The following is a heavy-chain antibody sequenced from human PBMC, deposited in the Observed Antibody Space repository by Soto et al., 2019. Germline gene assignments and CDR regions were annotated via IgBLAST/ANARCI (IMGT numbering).Heavy chain of an antibody. J-gene: IGHJ6*02. CDR1: GYTFTSYG. CDR3: ARDETAAVANYYCYGIDV. D-gene: IGHD6-25*01. Sequence: QVQLVQSGAEVKKPGASVKVSCKASGYTFTSYGISWVRQAPGQGLEWMGWISAYNGNTNYAQKLQGRVTMTTDTSASTAYMELRSLRSDDTAVYYCARDETAAVANYYCYGIDVWGQGTTVTVSS. CDR2: ISAYNGNT. V-gene: IGHV1-18*04.